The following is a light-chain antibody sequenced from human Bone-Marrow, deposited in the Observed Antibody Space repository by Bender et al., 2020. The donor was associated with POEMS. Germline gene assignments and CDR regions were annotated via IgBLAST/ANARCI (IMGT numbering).Light chain of an antibody. CDR2: EVN. V-gene: IGLV2-23*02. CDR3: CSYAGSRTWVL. Sequence: QSALTQPASVSGSPGQSITISCTGACSDVGAYNLVSWFQQHPGKAPELMIYEVNKRPSGVSNRFSGSKSGNTASLTISGLQAEDEADFYCCSYAGSRTWVLFGGGTKLTVL. CDR1: CSDVGAYNL. J-gene: IGLJ2*01.